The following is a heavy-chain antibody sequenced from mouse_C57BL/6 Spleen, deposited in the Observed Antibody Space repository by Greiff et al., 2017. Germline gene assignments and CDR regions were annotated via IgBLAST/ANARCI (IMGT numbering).Heavy chain of an antibody. CDR3: ARAYGYHWYFDV. CDR2: ISSGSSTI. J-gene: IGHJ1*03. Sequence: EVMLVESGGGLVKPGGSLKLSCAASGFTFSDYGMHWVRQAPEKGLEWVAYISSGSSTIYYADTVKGRFTISRDNAKNTLFLQMTSLGSEDTAMYYCARAYGYHWYFDVWGTGTTVTVSS. CDR1: GFTFSDYG. D-gene: IGHD2-2*01. V-gene: IGHV5-17*01.